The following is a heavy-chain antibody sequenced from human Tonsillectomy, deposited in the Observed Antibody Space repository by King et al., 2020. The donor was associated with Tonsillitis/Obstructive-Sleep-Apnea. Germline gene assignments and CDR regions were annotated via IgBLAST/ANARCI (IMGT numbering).Heavy chain of an antibody. J-gene: IGHJ4*01. D-gene: IGHD1-26*01. CDR1: GYSFTTYW. CDR2: IYPGDSDT. Sequence: QLVQSGTEVKKPGESLKISCKASGYSFTTYWIGWVRQKPGRGPEYMGIIYPGDSDTRYSPSFQGQVTMSADKSTSTAYLHWSSLQASDTAIYFCARLFSGESYVMYFDSWGQGILVTVSS. V-gene: IGHV5-51*03. CDR3: ARLFSGESYVMYFDS.